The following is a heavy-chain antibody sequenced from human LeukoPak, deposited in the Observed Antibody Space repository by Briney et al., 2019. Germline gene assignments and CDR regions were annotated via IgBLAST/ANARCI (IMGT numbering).Heavy chain of an antibody. CDR2: ISYDGSNK. V-gene: IGHV3-30-3*01. J-gene: IGHJ4*02. CDR1: GFTFSSYA. D-gene: IGHD6-6*01. CDR3: ARDPWGFEYSSSSRLDY. Sequence: GRSLRLSCAASGFTFSSYAMHWVRQAPGKGLEWVAVISYDGSNKYYADSVKGRFTISRDNSKNTLYLQMNSLRAEDTAVYYCARDPWGFEYSSSSRLDYWGQGTLVTVSS.